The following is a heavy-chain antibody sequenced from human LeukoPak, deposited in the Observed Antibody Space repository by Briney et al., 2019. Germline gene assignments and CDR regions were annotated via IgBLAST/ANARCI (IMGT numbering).Heavy chain of an antibody. V-gene: IGHV4-38-2*02. CDR2: IFHTGSS. CDR1: GYSIRGGYQ. J-gene: IGHJ5*02. CDR3: ARDPRWLTPDCTSISCYENYFDP. D-gene: IGHD2-2*01. Sequence: SETLSLTCAVSGYSIRGGYQWAWIRQSPEKGREWSGSIFHTGSSHYNPSLESRVTISVDTSNNQFSLKLSSMSAADTAVYYCARDPRWLTPDCTSISCYENYFDPWGQGTLVTVSS.